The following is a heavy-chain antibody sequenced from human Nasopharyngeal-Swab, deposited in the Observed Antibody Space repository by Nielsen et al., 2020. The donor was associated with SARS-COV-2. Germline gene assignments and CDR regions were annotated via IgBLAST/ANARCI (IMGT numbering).Heavy chain of an antibody. J-gene: IGHJ4*02. V-gene: IGHV3-48*04. CDR3: ARVRTDYYDSSGYYPSGGDDY. CDR2: ISSSSSTI. D-gene: IGHD3-22*01. Sequence: WIRQPPGKGLEWVSYISSSSSTIYYADSVKGRFTISRDNAKNSLYLQMNSLRAEDTAVYYCARVRTDYYDSSGYYPSGGDDYWGQGTLVTVSS.